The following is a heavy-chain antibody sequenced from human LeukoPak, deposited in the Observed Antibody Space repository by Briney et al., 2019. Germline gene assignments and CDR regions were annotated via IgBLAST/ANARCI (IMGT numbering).Heavy chain of an antibody. D-gene: IGHD6-25*01. J-gene: IGHJ4*02. CDR1: GFTFSSYA. Sequence: GGSLTLSCAASGFTFSSYAMSWFRQAPGKGLEWVSSISGSGGSTYYAAPLKGRFTISRDNSKNTLYLQMNSLRAEDTAVYYCAKGGYTGHFDYWGQGTLVTVSS. V-gene: IGHV3-23*01. CDR2: ISGSGGST. CDR3: AKGGYTGHFDY.